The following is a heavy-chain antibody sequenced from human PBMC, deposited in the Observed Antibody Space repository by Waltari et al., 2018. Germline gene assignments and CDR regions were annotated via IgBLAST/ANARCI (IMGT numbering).Heavy chain of an antibody. CDR2: VFQSGSP. CDR1: GDSISSLSW. D-gene: IGHD2-15*01. V-gene: IGHV4-4*02. J-gene: IGHJ4*02. CDR3: AKISLHREGYS. Sequence: QLKESGPGLVESSGHLSLTCTVSGDSISSLSWWPWVRQPPGKGLEWFGEVFQSGSPNYRPSLKSLVTLSVDKSTNQFCLTLNSVTAADTAMYYCAKISLHREGYSWGQGTLVTV.